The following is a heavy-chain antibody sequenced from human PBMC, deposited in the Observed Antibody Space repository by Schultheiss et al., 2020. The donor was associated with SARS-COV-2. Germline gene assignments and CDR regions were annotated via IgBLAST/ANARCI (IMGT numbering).Heavy chain of an antibody. Sequence: GSLRLSCAVSGYSISSGYYWGWIRQPPGKGLEWIGSIYYSGSTYYNPSLKSRVTISVDTSKNQFSLKLSSVTAADTAVYYCASLRGWGKGTTVTVSS. CDR3: ASLRG. CDR2: IYYSGST. J-gene: IGHJ6*04. CDR1: GYSISSGYY. V-gene: IGHV4-38-2*01.